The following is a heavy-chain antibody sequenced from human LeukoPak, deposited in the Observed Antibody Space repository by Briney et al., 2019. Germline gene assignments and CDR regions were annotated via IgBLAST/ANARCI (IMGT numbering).Heavy chain of an antibody. CDR2: IYSGGST. Sequence: GGSLRLSCAASGFTVSSNYMSWVRQAPGKGLEWVSVIYSGGSTYYADSVKVRFTISRDNSKNTLYLQMNSLRAEDTAVYYCARAMYSSSRTFDYWGQGTLVTVSS. V-gene: IGHV3-66*02. J-gene: IGHJ4*02. CDR1: GFTVSSNY. D-gene: IGHD6-13*01. CDR3: ARAMYSSSRTFDY.